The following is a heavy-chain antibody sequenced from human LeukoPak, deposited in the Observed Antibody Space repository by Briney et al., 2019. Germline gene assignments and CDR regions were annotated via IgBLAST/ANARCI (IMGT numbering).Heavy chain of an antibody. V-gene: IGHV3-23*01. J-gene: IGHJ4*02. CDR1: GFTFSSYA. CDR2: ISGSGGST. D-gene: IGHD6-19*01. Sequence: GGSLRLSCAASGFTFSSYAMSWVRQAPGKGLEWVSAISGSGGSTYYADSVKGRFTISRDNSKNSLYLQMNSLRAEDTAVYYCARGPAVAGPYYFDYWGQGTLVTVSS. CDR3: ARGPAVAGPYYFDY.